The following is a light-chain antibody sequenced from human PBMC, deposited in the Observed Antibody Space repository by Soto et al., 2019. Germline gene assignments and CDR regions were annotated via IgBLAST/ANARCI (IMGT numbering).Light chain of an antibody. CDR1: SSDVGGYSY. CDR2: DVS. CDR3: SSYTSSSTLV. J-gene: IGLJ2*01. Sequence: QSALTQPASESGSPGQSITISCTGTSSDVGGYSYVSWYQQHPGKAPKLMIYDVSNRPSGVSNRFSGSKSGNTASLTISGLQAEDEADYYCSSYTSSSTLVFGGGTQLTVL. V-gene: IGLV2-14*01.